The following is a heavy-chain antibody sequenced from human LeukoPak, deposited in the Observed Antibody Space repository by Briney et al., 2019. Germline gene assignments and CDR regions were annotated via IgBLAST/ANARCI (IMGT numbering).Heavy chain of an antibody. J-gene: IGHJ4*02. Sequence: SETLSLTCAVSAASIRSNNWWSWVRQPPGKGLEWIGEGNHVGSTNYNPSLKSRVTISVDESKNQFSLKLISVTAADTAVYYCARHANLLRYFDLLGHIDYWGQGTLVTVSS. CDR3: ARHANLLRYFDLLGHIDY. V-gene: IGHV4-4*02. CDR1: AASIRSNNW. D-gene: IGHD3-9*01. CDR2: GNHVGST.